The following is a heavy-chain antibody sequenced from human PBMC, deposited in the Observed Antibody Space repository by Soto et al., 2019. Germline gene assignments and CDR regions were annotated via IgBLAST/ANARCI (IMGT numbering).Heavy chain of an antibody. V-gene: IGHV4-31*03. CDR1: GGSISSGGYY. CDR2: IYYSGST. CDR3: XXXXXXXXXXXV. J-gene: IGHJ6*02. Sequence: QVQLQESGPGLVKPSQTLSLTCTVSGGSISSGGYYWSWIRQHPGKGLEWIGYIYYSGSTYYNPSLKSRVXXXVXXSKNQFSLKLSSVTXADTXXXXXXXXXXXXXXXXVXXQGTTVTVSS.